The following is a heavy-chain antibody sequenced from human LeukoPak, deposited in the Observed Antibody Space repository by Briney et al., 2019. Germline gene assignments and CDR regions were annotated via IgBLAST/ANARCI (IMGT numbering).Heavy chain of an antibody. J-gene: IGHJ4*02. CDR3: ARIEGTGATMGD. V-gene: IGHV1-46*01. CDR2: IKPYTGSA. CDR1: GYTFTSYW. D-gene: IGHD5-12*01. Sequence: ASVKVSCKASGYTFTSYWIHWVRQAPGQGLEWMGIIKPYTGSANYAQKFQGRLTMTTDTSTSTVYMELSSLISEDTAVYYCARIEGTGATMGDWGQGTLVTVSS.